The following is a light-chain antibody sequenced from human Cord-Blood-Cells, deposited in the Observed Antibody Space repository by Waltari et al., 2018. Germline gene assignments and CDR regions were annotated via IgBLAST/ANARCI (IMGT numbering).Light chain of an antibody. V-gene: IGLV2-23*01. Sequence: QSALTQPAPVSGSPGQSITISCTGTSSDVGSYNLVSWYQQHPGKAPKLMIYEGSKRTSGVSNRFSGSKSGNTASLTISGLQAEDEADYYCCSYAGSSTYVFGTGTKVTVL. CDR2: EGS. CDR3: CSYAGSSTYV. CDR1: SSDVGSYNL. J-gene: IGLJ1*01.